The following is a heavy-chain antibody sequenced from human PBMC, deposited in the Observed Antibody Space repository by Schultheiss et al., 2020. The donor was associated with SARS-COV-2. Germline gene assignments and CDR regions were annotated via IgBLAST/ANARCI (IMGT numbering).Heavy chain of an antibody. CDR1: GFTVSSNY. J-gene: IGHJ4*02. D-gene: IGHD3-10*01. CDR3: AKAGITMVRGVIFDY. CDR2: INKDGSKI. Sequence: GGSLRLSCAASGFTVSSNYMSWVRQAPGKGLEWVANINKDGSKINYADSVKGRFTISRDNSKNTLYLQMNSLRAEDTAVYYCAKAGITMVRGVIFDYWGQGTLVTVSS. V-gene: IGHV3-7*03.